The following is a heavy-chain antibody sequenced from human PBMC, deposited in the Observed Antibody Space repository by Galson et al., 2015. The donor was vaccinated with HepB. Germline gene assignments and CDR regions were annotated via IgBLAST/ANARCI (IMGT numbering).Heavy chain of an antibody. CDR1: GYTFTGYY. V-gene: IGHV1-2*06. J-gene: IGHJ5*02. CDR3: ARGDGTMGDWFDP. Sequence: SVKVSCKASGYTFTGYYMHWVRQAPGQGLEWMGRINPNSGGTNYAQKFQGRVTMTRDTSISTAYMELSRLRSDDTAVYYCARGDGTMGDWFDPWGQGTLVTVSS. CDR2: INPNSGGT. D-gene: IGHD3-10*01.